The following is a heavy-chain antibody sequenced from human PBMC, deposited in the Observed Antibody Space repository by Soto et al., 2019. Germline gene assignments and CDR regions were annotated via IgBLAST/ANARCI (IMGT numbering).Heavy chain of an antibody. Sequence: GASVKVSCKASGYTFTSYAMHWVRQAPGKGLEYVSAISSNGGSTYYADSVKGRFTISRDNSKNTLYLQMSSLRAEDTAVYYCVLQIGGMDVWGQGTTVTVSS. V-gene: IGHV3-64D*06. CDR1: GYTFTSYA. CDR3: VLQIGGMDV. J-gene: IGHJ6*02. CDR2: ISSNGGST.